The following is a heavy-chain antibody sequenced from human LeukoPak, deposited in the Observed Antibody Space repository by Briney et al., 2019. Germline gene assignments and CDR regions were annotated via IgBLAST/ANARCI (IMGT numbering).Heavy chain of an antibody. CDR2: ISSSSSYI. D-gene: IGHD3-22*01. J-gene: IGHJ4*02. CDR3: ARDDYYYDSSGYSAGEDY. CDR1: GFTFSSYS. Sequence: PGGSLRLSCAASGFTFSSYSMNWVRRAPGKGLEWVSSISSSSSYIYYADSVKGRFTISRDNAKNSLYLQMNSLRAEDTAVYYCARDDYYYDSSGYSAGEDYWGQGTLVTVSS. V-gene: IGHV3-21*01.